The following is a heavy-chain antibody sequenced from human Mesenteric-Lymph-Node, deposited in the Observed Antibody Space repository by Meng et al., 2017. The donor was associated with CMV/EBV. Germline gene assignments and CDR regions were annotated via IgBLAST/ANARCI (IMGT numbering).Heavy chain of an antibody. D-gene: IGHD2-2*03. Sequence: ASVKVSCKASGYTFSLYGITWVRQAPGQGLEWMGIINPSGGSTSYAQKLQGRVTMTTDTSTSTAYMELRSLRSDDTAVYYCARDGLDIVVVPAAIVWFDTWGQGTLVTVSS. CDR3: ARDGLDIVVVPAAIVWFDT. CDR2: INPSGGST. J-gene: IGHJ5*02. CDR1: GYTFSLYG. V-gene: IGHV1-18*01.